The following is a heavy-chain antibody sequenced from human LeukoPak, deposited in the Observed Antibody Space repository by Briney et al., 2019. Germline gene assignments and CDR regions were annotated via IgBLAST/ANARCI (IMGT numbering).Heavy chain of an antibody. CDR1: GGSISSYY. Sequence: SETLSLTCTVSGGSISSYYWSWIREPPGKGLEWIGYIYYSGTTNYNPSLKSRVTISVDTSKNQFSLKLSSVTAADTAVYYCARGVYIAAAQYGYWGQGTLVTVSS. CDR3: ARGVYIAAAQYGY. J-gene: IGHJ4*02. V-gene: IGHV4-59*01. D-gene: IGHD6-13*01. CDR2: IYYSGTT.